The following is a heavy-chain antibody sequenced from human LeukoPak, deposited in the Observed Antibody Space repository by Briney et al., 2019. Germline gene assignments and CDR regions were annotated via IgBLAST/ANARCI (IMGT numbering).Heavy chain of an antibody. V-gene: IGHV1-69*04. CDR1: GYTFTSYY. CDR3: ARVAATYDAFDI. J-gene: IGHJ3*02. Sequence: SVKVSCKASGYTFTSYYMHWVRQAPGQGLEWMGRIIPILGIANYAQKFQGRVTITADKSTSTAYMELSSLRSEDTAVYYCARVAATYDAFDIWGQGTMVTVSS. D-gene: IGHD6-25*01. CDR2: IIPILGIA.